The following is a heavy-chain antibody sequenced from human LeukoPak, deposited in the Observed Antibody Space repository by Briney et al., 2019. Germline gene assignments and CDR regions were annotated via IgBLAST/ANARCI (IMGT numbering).Heavy chain of an antibody. J-gene: IGHJ6*03. CDR3: ARSPHCSSSSCYVGADYVYHMDV. CDR2: ISALNGNT. D-gene: IGHD2-2*01. V-gene: IGHV1-18*01. CDR1: GYTFNNYG. Sequence: ASVKASCKASGYTFNNYGMSWVRQAPGRGLEWMGWISALNGNTEFAQKVQDRITLSTDVATETAHMELKSLRSDDTAVYYCARSPHCSSSSCYVGADYVYHMDVWGKGTTVIVSS.